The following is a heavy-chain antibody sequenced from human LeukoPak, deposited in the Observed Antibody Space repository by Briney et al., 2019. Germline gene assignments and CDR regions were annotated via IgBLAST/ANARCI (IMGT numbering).Heavy chain of an antibody. CDR3: ARRGTDYCTPSSCHPSWFAP. D-gene: IGHD4-11*01. J-gene: IGHJ5*02. CDR2: IDGSSSRT. Sequence: GGSLRLSCAASGFIFSDYYMSWMRQAPGKGLEWLSYIDGSSSRTNYADSVKGRFTISRDNVKNSLYLQMNSLRAEDTAVYFCARRGTDYCTPSSCHPSWFAPWGQGTQVTVSS. V-gene: IGHV3-11*03. CDR1: GFIFSDYY.